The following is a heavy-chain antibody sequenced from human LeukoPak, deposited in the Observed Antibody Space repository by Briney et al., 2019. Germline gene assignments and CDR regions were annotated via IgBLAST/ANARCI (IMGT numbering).Heavy chain of an antibody. CDR3: ARAGTISQQQLAGWFDP. CDR2: IYYSGST. CDR1: GGSISSYY. D-gene: IGHD6-13*01. V-gene: IGHV4-59*01. J-gene: IGHJ5*02. Sequence: SEALSLTCTVSGGSISSYYWSWIRQPTGKGLEWRGYIYYSGSTNYNPSLKSRVTLSVDTSKNEFSLKLSSVTAADTAVYYCARAGTISQQQLAGWFDPWGQGTLVTVSS.